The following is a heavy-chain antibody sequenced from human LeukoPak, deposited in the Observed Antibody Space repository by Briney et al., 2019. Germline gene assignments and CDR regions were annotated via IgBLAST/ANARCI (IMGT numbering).Heavy chain of an antibody. CDR1: GFTFDDYA. Sequence: GGSLRLSCAASGFTFDDYAMHWVRQAPGKGLEWVSGISWNSGSIGYADSVKGRFTISRDNAKNSLYLQMNSLRAEDMALYYCAKGGNDILTGYLLDYWGQGTLVTVSS. J-gene: IGHJ4*02. CDR3: AKGGNDILTGYLLDY. V-gene: IGHV3-9*03. D-gene: IGHD3-9*01. CDR2: ISWNSGSI.